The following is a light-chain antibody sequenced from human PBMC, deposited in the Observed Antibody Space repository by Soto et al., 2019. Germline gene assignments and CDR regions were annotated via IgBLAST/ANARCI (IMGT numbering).Light chain of an antibody. V-gene: IGKV1-39*01. CDR1: QSISYY. CDR3: QQSYSTPKT. J-gene: IGKJ1*01. Sequence: DIQMTQSPSSLSASVGDRVTITCRASQSISYYLNWYQQKPGKAPKLLIYAASSLQSGVPSRFSGSGSGTDFTLTISSLQPEDFATYYCQQSYSTPKTFGQGTKVDIK. CDR2: AAS.